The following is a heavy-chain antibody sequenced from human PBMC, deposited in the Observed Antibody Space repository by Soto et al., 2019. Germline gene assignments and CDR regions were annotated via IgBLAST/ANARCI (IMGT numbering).Heavy chain of an antibody. J-gene: IGHJ6*02. Sequence: ASVKVSCKASGYTFTSYYMHWVRQAPGQGLEWMGIINPSGGSTSYAQKFQGRVTMTRDTSTSTVYMELSSLRSEDTAVYYCARDVLRYFDTWYYYYGMDVWGQGTTVTVSS. CDR1: GYTFTSYY. D-gene: IGHD3-9*01. CDR2: INPSGGST. CDR3: ARDVLRYFDTWYYYYGMDV. V-gene: IGHV1-46*03.